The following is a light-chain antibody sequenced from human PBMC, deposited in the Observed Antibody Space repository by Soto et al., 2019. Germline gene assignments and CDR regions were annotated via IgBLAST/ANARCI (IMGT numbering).Light chain of an antibody. J-gene: IGKJ1*01. CDR2: EVS. Sequence: IVMTRTPLSLSVTPGQTASISCRSSHSLLHGAENTYLYWYLQRPGQPPHLLIYEVSKRFSVVPDRFSGSASGTDFTLTISRVEPEDVGVYYCMQSTPLPWTFGQGTKVE. CDR3: MQSTPLPWT. CDR1: HSLLHGAENTY. V-gene: IGKV2D-29*01.